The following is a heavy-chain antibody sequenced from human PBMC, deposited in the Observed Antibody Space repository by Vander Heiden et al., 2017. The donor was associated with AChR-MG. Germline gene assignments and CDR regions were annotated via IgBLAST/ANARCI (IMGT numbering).Heavy chain of an antibody. D-gene: IGHD3-10*01. Sequence: QVQLVQSGAEVKKPGASVKVSCRAFGYTFSGYYMHWVRQAPGQGLEWMGWINPNSGGTNYAQKFQGRVTMTRDTSISTAYMELTRLRSDDTAVYYCARPWTLLSAFDIWGQGTVVTVSS. V-gene: IGHV1-2*02. J-gene: IGHJ3*02. CDR1: GYTFSGYY. CDR2: INPNSGGT. CDR3: ARPWTLLSAFDI.